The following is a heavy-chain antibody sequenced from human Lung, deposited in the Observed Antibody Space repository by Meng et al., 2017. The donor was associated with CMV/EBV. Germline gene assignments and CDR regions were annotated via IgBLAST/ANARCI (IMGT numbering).Heavy chain of an antibody. J-gene: IGHJ3*01. Sequence: ASXXVSXKADGYTFNLYYIHWVRQAPGQGLEWMGWINPNTGGTNSAQIFQGRVTMTGDTSNSTAYLELSRLTSDDTALYYCARERGLVFRGLNDALDVWGQGTMVTVSS. V-gene: IGHV1-2*02. CDR2: INPNTGGT. CDR1: GYTFNLYY. D-gene: IGHD3/OR15-3a*01. CDR3: ARERGLVFRGLNDALDV.